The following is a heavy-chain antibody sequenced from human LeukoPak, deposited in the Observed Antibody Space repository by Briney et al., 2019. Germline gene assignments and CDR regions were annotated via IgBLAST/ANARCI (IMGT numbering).Heavy chain of an antibody. Sequence: GESLKISCKGSGYSFTSYWIGWVRQMPGKGLEWMGIIYPGDSDTRYSPSFQGQVTISADKSISTVYLQWSSLKASDTAMYYCATLGGDYDILTGYYIRGAFDIWGQGTMVTVSS. CDR2: IYPGDSDT. V-gene: IGHV5-51*01. J-gene: IGHJ3*02. CDR1: GYSFTSYW. D-gene: IGHD3-9*01. CDR3: ATLGGDYDILTGYYIRGAFDI.